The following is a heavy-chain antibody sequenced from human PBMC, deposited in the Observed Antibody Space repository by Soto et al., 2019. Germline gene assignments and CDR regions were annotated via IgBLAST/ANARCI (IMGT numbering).Heavy chain of an antibody. CDR2: INAGNGNT. CDR3: ARDGIVVVAATPGWFDY. CDR1: GYTFTSYA. J-gene: IGHJ4*02. V-gene: IGHV1-3*01. Sequence: ASVKVSCKPSGYTFTSYAMHWVRQAPGQRLEWMGWINAGNGNTKYSQKFQGRVTITRDTSASTAYMELSSLRSEDTAVYYCARDGIVVVAATPGWFDYWGQGTLVTVSS. D-gene: IGHD2-15*01.